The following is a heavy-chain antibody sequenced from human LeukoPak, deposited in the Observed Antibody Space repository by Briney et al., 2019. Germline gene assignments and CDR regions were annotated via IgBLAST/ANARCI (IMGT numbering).Heavy chain of an antibody. CDR2: IYPGDSDT. CDR3: ASRYSSSWGPRDAFDI. D-gene: IGHD6-13*01. CDR1: GYSFTSYW. V-gene: IGHV5-51*01. Sequence: GESLKISCKGSGYSFTSYWIGWVRQMPGKGLEWMGIIYPGDSDTRYGPSFQGQVTISADKSISTAYLQWSSLKASDTAMYYCASRYSSSWGPRDAFDIWGQGTMVTVSS. J-gene: IGHJ3*02.